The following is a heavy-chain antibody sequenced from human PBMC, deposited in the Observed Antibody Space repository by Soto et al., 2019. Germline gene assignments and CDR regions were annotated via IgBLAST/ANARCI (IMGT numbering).Heavy chain of an antibody. J-gene: IGHJ4*02. Sequence: EVQLVESGGGLVKPGGSLRLCCAASGFTFSSYSMNWVRQAPGKGLEWVSSISSSSSYIYYADSVKGRFTISRDNAKNSLYLPMNSLRAEDTAVYYCARCAVDDSSGYYYRFDYWGQGTLVTVSS. CDR1: GFTFSSYS. D-gene: IGHD3-22*01. CDR3: ARCAVDDSSGYYYRFDY. CDR2: ISSSSSYI. V-gene: IGHV3-21*01.